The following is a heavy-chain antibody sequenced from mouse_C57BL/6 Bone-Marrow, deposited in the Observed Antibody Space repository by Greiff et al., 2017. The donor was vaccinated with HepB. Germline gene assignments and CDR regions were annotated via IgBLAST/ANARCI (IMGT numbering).Heavy chain of an antibody. CDR3: ARRSSDVGYFDV. V-gene: IGHV1-64*01. D-gene: IGHD1-1*01. Sequence: QVQLQQPGAELVKPGASVKLSCKASGYTFTSYWMHWVKQRPGQGLEWIGMIHPNSGSTNYNEKFKSKATLTVDKSSSTAYMQLSSLTSEDSAVYYCARRSSDVGYFDVWGTGTTVTVSS. CDR1: GYTFTSYW. J-gene: IGHJ1*03. CDR2: IHPNSGST.